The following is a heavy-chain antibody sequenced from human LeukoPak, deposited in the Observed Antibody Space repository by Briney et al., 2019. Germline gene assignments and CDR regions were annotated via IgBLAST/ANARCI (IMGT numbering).Heavy chain of an antibody. CDR3: ARDPRYSSGWYGNFDY. Sequence: PSLKLTCKASGYTFTSYDSSCVRQAPGQGIEWMGWISAYNGNTNYAQKLQGRVTMTTDTSTSTAYMELRSLRSDDTAVYYCARDPRYSSGWYGNFDYWGQGTLVTVSS. CDR2: ISAYNGNT. V-gene: IGHV1-18*01. CDR1: GYTFTSYD. J-gene: IGHJ4*02. D-gene: IGHD6-19*01.